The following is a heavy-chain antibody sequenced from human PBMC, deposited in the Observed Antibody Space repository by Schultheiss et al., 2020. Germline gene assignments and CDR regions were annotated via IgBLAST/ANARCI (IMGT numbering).Heavy chain of an antibody. J-gene: IGHJ6*02. Sequence: GSLRLSCAVYGGSFSGYYWSWIRQPPGKGLEWIGEINHSGSTNYNPSLKSRVTISVDKSKNQFSLKLSSVTAADTAVYYCARLAKSIAVAGTGDGYYYYGMDVWGQGTTVTVSS. CDR1: GGSFSGYY. V-gene: IGHV4-34*01. D-gene: IGHD6-19*01. CDR3: ARLAKSIAVAGTGDGYYYYGMDV. CDR2: INHSGST.